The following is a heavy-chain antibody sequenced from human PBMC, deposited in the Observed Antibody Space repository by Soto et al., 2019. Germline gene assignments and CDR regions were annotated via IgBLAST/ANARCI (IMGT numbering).Heavy chain of an antibody. CDR1: VYSFTSYL. CDR3: ARFGTGKFDH. D-gene: IGHD3-16*01. V-gene: IGHV5-51*01. Sequence: XESLKISRKGSVYSFTSYLIGWVRQMPGKGLEWMGIIYPGDSDTRYSPSFQGQVTISADKYISTAYLQWSSLKASDTAMYYCARFGTGKFDHWGQGTLVTVSS. CDR2: IYPGDSDT. J-gene: IGHJ4*02.